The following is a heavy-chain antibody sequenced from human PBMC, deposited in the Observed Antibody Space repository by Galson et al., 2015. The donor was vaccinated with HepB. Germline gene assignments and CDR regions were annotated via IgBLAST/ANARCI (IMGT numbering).Heavy chain of an antibody. V-gene: IGHV4-59*01. CDR3: AGSGSQWGGYRMDV. Sequence: ETLSLTCTVSGGSIENYYWNWIRQPPGKGLEWIGYIHYSGRPTYNPSLKSRVTMSVDTSEKQVSLKLISMTAADTALYFCAGSGSQWGGYRMDVWGQGTTVTVSS. D-gene: IGHD6-19*01. CDR2: IHYSGRP. J-gene: IGHJ6*02. CDR1: GGSIENYY.